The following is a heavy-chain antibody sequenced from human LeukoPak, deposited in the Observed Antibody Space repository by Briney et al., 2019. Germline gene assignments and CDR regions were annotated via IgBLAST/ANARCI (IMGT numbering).Heavy chain of an antibody. CDR1: GYTFTSYY. CDR3: AISSRALRYYYYGMDV. Sequence: GASVKASCKASGYTFTSYYMHWVRQAPGQGLEWMGIINPSGGSTSYAQKFQGRVTMTRDTSTSTVYMELSSLRSEDTAVYYCAISSRALRYYYYGMDVWGQGTTVTVSS. D-gene: IGHD6-6*01. CDR2: INPSGGST. J-gene: IGHJ6*02. V-gene: IGHV1-46*01.